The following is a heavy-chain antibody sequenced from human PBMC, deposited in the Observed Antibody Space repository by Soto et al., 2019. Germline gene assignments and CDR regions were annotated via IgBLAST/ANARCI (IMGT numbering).Heavy chain of an antibody. D-gene: IGHD3-10*01. CDR2: ISYDGSNK. V-gene: IGHV3-30*18. Sequence: GGSLRLSCAASGFTFSSYGMHWVRQAPGKGLEWVAVISYDGSNKYYADSVKGRFTISRDNSKNTLYLQMNSLRAEDTAVYYCAKDLFTYYGSGSYIPLYYYYGMDVWGQGTTVTVSS. J-gene: IGHJ6*02. CDR1: GFTFSSYG. CDR3: AKDLFTYYGSGSYIPLYYYYGMDV.